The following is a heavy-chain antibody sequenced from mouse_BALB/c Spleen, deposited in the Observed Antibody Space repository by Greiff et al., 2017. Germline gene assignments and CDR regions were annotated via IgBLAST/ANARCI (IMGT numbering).Heavy chain of an antibody. V-gene: IGHV1S81*02. D-gene: IGHD2-1*01. J-gene: IGHJ4*01. CDR1: GYTFTSYY. Sequence: QVQLQQSGAELVKPGASVKLSCKASGYTFTSYYMYWVKQRPGQGLEWIGEINPSNGGTNFNEKFKSKATLTVDKSSSTAYMQLSSLTSEDSAVYYCTRRRDYGNYDYAMDYWGQGTSVTVSS. CDR2: INPSNGGT. CDR3: TRRRDYGNYDYAMDY.